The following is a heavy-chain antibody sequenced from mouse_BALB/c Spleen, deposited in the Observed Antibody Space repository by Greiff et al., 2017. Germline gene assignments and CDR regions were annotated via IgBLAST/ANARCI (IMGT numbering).Heavy chain of an antibody. CDR2: ISNGGGST. CDR3: ASQEYGNYPFAY. D-gene: IGHD2-10*02. CDR1: GFTFSSYT. J-gene: IGHJ3*01. Sequence: EVQGVESGGGLVQPGGSLKLSCAASGFTFSSYTMSWVRQTPEKRLEWVAYISNGGGSTYYPDTVKGRFTISRDNAKNTLYLQMSSLKSEDTAMYYCASQEYGNYPFAYWGQGTLVTVSA. V-gene: IGHV5-12-2*01.